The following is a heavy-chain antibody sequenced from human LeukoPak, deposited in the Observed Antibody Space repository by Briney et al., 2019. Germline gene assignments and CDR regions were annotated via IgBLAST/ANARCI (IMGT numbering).Heavy chain of an antibody. V-gene: IGHV3-23*01. Sequence: GGSLRLSCAASGFSFSSDAMSWVRQAPGKGLECVSAISGSGGNTYYADSVKGRFTIARDNSKNTLYLQMNSLRAEDTAVYYCAKDGYPNSAGTTYFDYWGQGTLVTVSS. CDR1: GFSFSSDA. CDR3: AKDGYPNSAGTTYFDY. J-gene: IGHJ4*02. D-gene: IGHD1-7*01. CDR2: ISGSGGNT.